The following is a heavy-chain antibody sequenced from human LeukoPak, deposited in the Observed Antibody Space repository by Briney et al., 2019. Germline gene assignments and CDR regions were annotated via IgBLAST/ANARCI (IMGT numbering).Heavy chain of an antibody. CDR3: VRVGATKAHWFDP. D-gene: IGHD1-26*01. V-gene: IGHV1-69*13. Sequence: GASVKVSCKASGYTFTSYDINWVRQATGQGLEWMGGIIPIFGTANYAQKFQGRVTITADESTSTAYMELSSLRSEDTAVYYCVRVGATKAHWFDPWGQGTLVTVSS. CDR1: GYTFTSYD. CDR2: IIPIFGTA. J-gene: IGHJ5*02.